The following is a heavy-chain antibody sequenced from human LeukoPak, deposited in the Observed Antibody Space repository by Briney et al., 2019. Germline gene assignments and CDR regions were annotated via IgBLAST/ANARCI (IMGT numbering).Heavy chain of an antibody. CDR3: ARMVWDSGYLSNWFDP. Sequence: SETLSLTCTVSGGSISGYFWSWIRQPAGKGLEWIGRIFISGSTNYNPSLKSRVTMSVDTSKNQFSLRLTSVTAADTAVYYCARMVWDSGYLSNWFDPWGQGTLVTVSS. J-gene: IGHJ5*02. CDR2: IFISGST. CDR1: GGSISGYF. D-gene: IGHD3-22*01. V-gene: IGHV4-4*07.